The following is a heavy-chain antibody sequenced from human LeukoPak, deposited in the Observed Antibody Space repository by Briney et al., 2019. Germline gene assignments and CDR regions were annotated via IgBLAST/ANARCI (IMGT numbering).Heavy chain of an antibody. J-gene: IGHJ6*03. CDR1: GYSISSGYY. CDR3: ARQGGSSSPYYYYYMDV. V-gene: IGHV4-38-2*01. D-gene: IGHD6-13*01. CDR2: IFHSGNT. Sequence: PSETLSLTCAVSGYSISSGYYWGWFRQPPGKGLGWIGCIFHSGNTYYNPSLKSRVSISVDTSKNHFSLKLTSVTAADSAVYYCARQGGSSSPYYYYYMDVWGKGTTVTVSS.